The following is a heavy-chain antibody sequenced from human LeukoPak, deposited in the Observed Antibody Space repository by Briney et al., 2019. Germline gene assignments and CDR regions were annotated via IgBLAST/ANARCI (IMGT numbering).Heavy chain of an antibody. CDR1: GFTFSSYA. J-gene: IGHJ4*02. Sequence: GGSLRLSCAASGFTFSSYAMTWVRQAPGKGLEWVSGISGSGGSTYYADSVKGRFTISRDNSKNTLYVQMNSLRAEDTAVYYCAKGNGHIVVVTAISWGQGTLVTVSS. D-gene: IGHD2-21*02. CDR3: AKGNGHIVVVTAIS. CDR2: ISGSGGST. V-gene: IGHV3-23*01.